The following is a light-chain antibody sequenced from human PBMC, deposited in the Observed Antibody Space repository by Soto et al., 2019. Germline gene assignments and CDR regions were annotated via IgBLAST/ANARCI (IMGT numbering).Light chain of an antibody. J-gene: IGKJ1*01. CDR2: GAS. V-gene: IGKV3-15*01. Sequence: EIEMTQSADNLSVSPGEGVTLXCRASRSFSRHFGWYQHHAGQARRPLIYGASTRAHGTPASFSGSGSATEFTPTISSLQSEDFAVYYGQQYNNWPRTFGQGTKVDIK. CDR3: QQYNNWPRT. CDR1: RSFSRH.